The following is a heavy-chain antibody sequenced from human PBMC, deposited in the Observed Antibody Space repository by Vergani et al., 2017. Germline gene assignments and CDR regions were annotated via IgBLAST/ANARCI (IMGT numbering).Heavy chain of an antibody. D-gene: IGHD6-13*01. CDR3: ARSRREGAAAGRMGSRRYYMDV. J-gene: IGHJ6*03. CDR2: IYTSGST. V-gene: IGHV4-61*02. CDR1: GGSISSGSYY. Sequence: QVQLQESGPGLVKPSQTLSLTCTVSGGSISSGSYYWSWIRQPAGKGLEWIGRIYTSGSTNYNPSLKSRVTISVDTSKNQFSLKLSSVTAADTAVYYCARSRREGAAAGRMGSRRYYMDVWGKGTTVTVSS.